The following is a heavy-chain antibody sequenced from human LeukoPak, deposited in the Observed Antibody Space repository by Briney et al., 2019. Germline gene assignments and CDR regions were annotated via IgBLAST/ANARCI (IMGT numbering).Heavy chain of an antibody. Sequence: SVKVSCKASGCTFSSYDINWVRQAPGQGLEWMGWINPIFGSTNYAQKFQGRVTITRDESTSTAYMELSSLRSEDTAVYYCARCRDYYGSGRNYYYMDVWGKGTTVTVSS. V-gene: IGHV1-69*05. CDR1: GCTFSSYD. CDR2: INPIFGST. D-gene: IGHD3-10*01. J-gene: IGHJ6*03. CDR3: ARCRDYYGSGRNYYYMDV.